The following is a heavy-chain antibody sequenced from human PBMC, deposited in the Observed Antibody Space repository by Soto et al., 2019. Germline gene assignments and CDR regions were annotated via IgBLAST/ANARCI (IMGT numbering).Heavy chain of an antibody. D-gene: IGHD3-10*01. J-gene: IGHJ5*02. CDR2: ISGGGGVST. CDR1: GFTFSSYA. CDR3: AKDAISMVRGVNNWFDP. Sequence: GGSLRLSCAASGFTFSSYAMTWVRQAPGKGLEWVSGISGGGGVSTYYADSVKGRFTISRDNSMNTLYLQMNRLRAEDTAVYYCAKDAISMVRGVNNWFDPWGQGTLVTFSS. V-gene: IGHV3-23*01.